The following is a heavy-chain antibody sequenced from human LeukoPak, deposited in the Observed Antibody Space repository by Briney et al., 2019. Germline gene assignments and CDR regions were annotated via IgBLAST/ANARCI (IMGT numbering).Heavy chain of an antibody. V-gene: IGHV1-18*01. J-gene: IGHJ4*02. CDR2: ISAFNGNT. D-gene: IGHD2-21*02. CDR3: ARDGVEVTGIDY. Sequence: ASVKVSCKASGYTFSTYSISWVRQAPGQGLEWIGWISAFNGNTHFAQNFQGRVTMTTDSSTTTAYLEVRSLRSDDTAVYYCARDGVEVTGIDYWGQGTLVTVPS. CDR1: GYTFSTYS.